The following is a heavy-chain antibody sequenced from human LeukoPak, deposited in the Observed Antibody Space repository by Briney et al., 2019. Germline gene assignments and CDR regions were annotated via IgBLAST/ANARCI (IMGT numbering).Heavy chain of an antibody. CDR2: ISRSGRTI. J-gene: IGHJ2*01. CDR3: ARVYSGSWYFDL. D-gene: IGHD5-12*01. CDR1: GFTFSGYE. Sequence: GGSLRLSCAASGFTFSGYEMNWVRQAPGKGLEWVSYISRSGRTIYDADSVKGLFTISRDNAKNSLYLQMNSLRAEDTAVYYCARVYSGSWYFDLWGRGTLVTVSS. V-gene: IGHV3-48*03.